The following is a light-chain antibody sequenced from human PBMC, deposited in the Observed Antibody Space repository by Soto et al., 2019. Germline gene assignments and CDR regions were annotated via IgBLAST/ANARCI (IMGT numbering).Light chain of an antibody. V-gene: IGLV2-14*01. CDR3: GSFTTSRIWM. CDR2: GVT. J-gene: IGLJ3*02. Sequence: QSALSQPASVSGSPGQSITMSCTGSSSDFDDDKYVSWYQRQPGKGPNLLIYGVTNRPSGVSNRFSGSKSGNTASLTISGLQVEDEADYFCGSFTTSRIWMFGLGTKLTVL. CDR1: SSDFDDDKY.